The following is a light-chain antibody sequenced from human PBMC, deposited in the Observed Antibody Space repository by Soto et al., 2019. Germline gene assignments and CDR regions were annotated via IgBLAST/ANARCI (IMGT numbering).Light chain of an antibody. CDR1: QNISYY. V-gene: IGKV1-39*01. Sequence: DIQMTQSPSPLSASVGDRLTITCRASQNISYYLNWFQQRPGKAPQLLIFGASNLHIGVPSRFSGSGSGTDFALTISSLQPEDFATYHCQQSSTSPWTFGQGTKV. CDR2: GAS. J-gene: IGKJ1*01. CDR3: QQSSTSPWT.